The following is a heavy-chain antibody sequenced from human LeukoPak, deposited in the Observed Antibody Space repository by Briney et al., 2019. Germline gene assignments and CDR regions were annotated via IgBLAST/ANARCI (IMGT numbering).Heavy chain of an antibody. V-gene: IGHV1-18*01. CDR3: AREWWGYDVLTGDNWFDP. J-gene: IGHJ5*02. CDR2: INTYNGDT. CDR1: GYPFTTYG. D-gene: IGHD3-9*01. Sequence: ASVKVSCRASGYPFTTYGINWVRQAPGQGLEWMGWINTYNGDTNYAQKFQGRVTMTTDTSTSTVYIELRSLTSDDTAAYYCAREWWGYDVLTGDNWFDPWGQGTLVTVSS.